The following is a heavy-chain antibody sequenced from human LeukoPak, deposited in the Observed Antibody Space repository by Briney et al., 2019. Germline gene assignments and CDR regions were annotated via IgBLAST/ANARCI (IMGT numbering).Heavy chain of an antibody. CDR1: GGSFSGYY. D-gene: IGHD2-21*02. CDR3: ARSYCGRDCYVYYYYYMDV. J-gene: IGHJ6*03. CDR2: INHSGST. V-gene: IGHV4-34*01. Sequence: SETLSLTCAVYGGSFSGYYWSWIRQPPGKGLEWIGEINHSGSTNYNPSLQSRVTISIDTAKNQFSLNLSSVTAADTAIYYCARSYCGRDCYVYYYYYMDVWGKGTTVTISS.